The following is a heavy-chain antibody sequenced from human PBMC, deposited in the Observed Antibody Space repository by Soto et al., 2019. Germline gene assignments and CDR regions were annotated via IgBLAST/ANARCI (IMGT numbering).Heavy chain of an antibody. J-gene: IGHJ3*02. CDR1: GFTFSSYA. V-gene: IGHV3-23*01. CDR2: ISGSGGST. Sequence: GVSLRLSCAASGFTFSSYAMSWVRQAPGKGLEWVSAISGSGGSTYYADSVKGRFTISRDNSKNTLYLQMNSLRAEDTAVYYCAKAPSRYCSSTSCYARGVGAFDIWGQGTMVTVSS. D-gene: IGHD2-2*01. CDR3: AKAPSRYCSSTSCYARGVGAFDI.